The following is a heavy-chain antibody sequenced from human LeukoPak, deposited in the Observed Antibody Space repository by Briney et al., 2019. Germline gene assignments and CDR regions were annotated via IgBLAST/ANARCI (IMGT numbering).Heavy chain of an antibody. CDR3: AKDRGRRQRGYYYGSGSYFSGMDV. Sequence: SCKASGGTFSSYGMHWVRQAPGKGLEWVAVISYDGSNKYYADSVKGRFTISRDNSKNTLYLQMNSLRAEDTAVYYCAKDRGRRQRGYYYGSGSYFSGMDVWGQGTTVTVSS. V-gene: IGHV3-30*18. D-gene: IGHD3-10*01. J-gene: IGHJ6*02. CDR1: GGTFSSYG. CDR2: ISYDGSNK.